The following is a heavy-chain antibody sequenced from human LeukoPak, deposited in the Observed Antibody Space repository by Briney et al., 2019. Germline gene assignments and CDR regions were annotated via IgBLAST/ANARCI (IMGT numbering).Heavy chain of an antibody. Sequence: GGSLRLFCAASGITVSTTYMSWVRQAPGKGLEWVSIIYSGGSTYYADSVKGRFSISRDNSKNTLYLQMNSLRAEDTAVYYCARDGSIVIHHGMDVWGQGTTVTVSS. CDR3: ARDGSIVIHHGMDV. CDR2: IYSGGST. D-gene: IGHD2/OR15-2a*01. J-gene: IGHJ6*02. V-gene: IGHV3-53*01. CDR1: GITVSTTY.